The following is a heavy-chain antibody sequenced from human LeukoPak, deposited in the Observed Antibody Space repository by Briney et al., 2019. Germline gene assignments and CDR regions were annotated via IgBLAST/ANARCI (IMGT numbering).Heavy chain of an antibody. CDR2: ISSGSSTI. V-gene: IGHV3-48*01. Sequence: GGSLRLSCAVSRFIFDDYAMHWVRQAPGKGLEWVSSISSGSSTIYYADSVKGRFTISRDNAKNSLYLQMSSLRAEDTAVYYCATRPPSETYYGVLDYWGQGTLVTVSS. CDR3: ATRPPSETYYGVLDY. CDR1: RFIFDDYA. J-gene: IGHJ4*02. D-gene: IGHD1-26*01.